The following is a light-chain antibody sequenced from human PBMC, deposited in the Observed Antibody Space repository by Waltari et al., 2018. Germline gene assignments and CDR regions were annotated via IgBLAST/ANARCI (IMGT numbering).Light chain of an antibody. J-gene: IGKJ1*01. CDR2: KAS. Sequence: DIQMTQSPSTLSASVGDRVTITCRASQSISSWLAWYQQKPGKAPNLLIYKASTLESGVPSRFSGSGSGTEFTLTISSLQPEDFATYHCQQYSSYRAFGQGTTVEIK. CDR3: QQYSSYRA. CDR1: QSISSW. V-gene: IGKV1-5*03.